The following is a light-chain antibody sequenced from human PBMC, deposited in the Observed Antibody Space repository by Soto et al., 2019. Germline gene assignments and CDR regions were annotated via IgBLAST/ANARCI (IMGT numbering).Light chain of an antibody. CDR3: CSNAGAFTWV. J-gene: IGLJ3*02. V-gene: IGLV2-23*02. Sequence: QSALTQPASVSGSPGQSITISCTGTSSDVGKYDLVSWYQQHPGKAPKLIIYEVSKRPSGVSDRLSGSKSGNTASLTISGLQAEDEAHYYRCSNAGAFTWVFGGGTKLTVL. CDR1: SSDVGKYDL. CDR2: EVS.